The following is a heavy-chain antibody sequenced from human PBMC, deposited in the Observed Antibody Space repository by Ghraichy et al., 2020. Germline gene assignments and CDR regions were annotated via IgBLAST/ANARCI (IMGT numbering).Heavy chain of an antibody. D-gene: IGHD2-8*02. CDR1: GGSISSWSYY. J-gene: IGHJ6*02. CDR3: ARPGGTGPYYFFYGMDV. CDR2: VSNSGDS. V-gene: IGHV4-39*01. Sequence: SETLSLTCTVSGGSISSWSYYWAWIRQPPGKGLEWIGTVSNSGDSYYNPSLKSRVTISVDSSRNQFSLKVTSVTAADTALYYCARPGGTGPYYFFYGMDVWGQGTTVTVS.